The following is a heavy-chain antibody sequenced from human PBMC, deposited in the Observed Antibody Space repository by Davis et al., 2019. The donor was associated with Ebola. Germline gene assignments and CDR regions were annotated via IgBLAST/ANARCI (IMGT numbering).Heavy chain of an antibody. Sequence: GESLKISCAASGFTFSNSWMRWVRQAPGKGLVWVSRINADGTTTTYADSVKGRFTISRDNAKNTLYLQMNSLRAEDTAVYYCAKDTQYSGYDLVSDYWGQGTLVTVSS. CDR2: INADGTTT. D-gene: IGHD5-12*01. V-gene: IGHV3-74*01. CDR3: AKDTQYSGYDLVSDY. J-gene: IGHJ4*02. CDR1: GFTFSNSW.